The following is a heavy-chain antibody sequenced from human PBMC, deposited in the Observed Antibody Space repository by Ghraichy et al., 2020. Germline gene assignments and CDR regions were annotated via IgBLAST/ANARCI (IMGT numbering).Heavy chain of an antibody. Sequence: GGSLRLSCAASGFTFSSYAMSWVRQAPGKGLEWVSAISGSGGSTYYADSVKRRFTISRDNSKNTLYLQMNSLRAEDTAVYYCAKDRNYYDRTYYFDYWGQGTLVTVSS. CDR3: AKDRNYYDRTYYFDY. CDR1: GFTFSSYA. CDR2: ISGSGGST. J-gene: IGHJ4*02. D-gene: IGHD3-22*01. V-gene: IGHV3-23*01.